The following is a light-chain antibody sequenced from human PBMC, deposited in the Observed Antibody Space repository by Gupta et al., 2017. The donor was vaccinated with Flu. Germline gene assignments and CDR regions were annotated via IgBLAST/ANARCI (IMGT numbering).Light chain of an antibody. J-gene: IGLJ1*01. CDR3: AAWDGSGLYV. CDR1: SSNIASNT. Sequence: QPVLTQPPSASGTPGQRVTISCYGSSSNIASNTVIWYQQLPGTAPKLLMYTDNQRPSGVPDRFSGSKSGTSASLAISGLQPGDAADYYCAAWDGSGLYVFGSVTKVTVV. V-gene: IGLV1-44*01. CDR2: TDN.